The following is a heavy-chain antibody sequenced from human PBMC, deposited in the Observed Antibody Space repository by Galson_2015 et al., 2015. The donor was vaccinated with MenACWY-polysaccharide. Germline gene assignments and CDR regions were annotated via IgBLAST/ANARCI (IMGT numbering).Heavy chain of an antibody. CDR3: ARETVPIVVGGAFDI. D-gene: IGHD3-22*01. Sequence: SLRLSCAASGGTFDDYAMHWVRQRPGEGLEWVSGISWDSGSLGYADSVKGRFTISRDDAKNSLYLQMNSLRPEDTAPYYCARETVPIVVGGAFDIWGLGTMVIVSS. J-gene: IGHJ3*02. CDR2: ISWDSGSL. CDR1: GGTFDDYA. V-gene: IGHV3-9*01.